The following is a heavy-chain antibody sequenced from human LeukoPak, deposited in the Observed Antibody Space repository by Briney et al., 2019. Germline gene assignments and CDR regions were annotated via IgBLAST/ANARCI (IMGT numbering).Heavy chain of an antibody. CDR2: IYPGDSGT. D-gene: IGHD3-9*01. Sequence: GESLTISCKGSGYSFTSYWIGWVRQMPGKGLEWMGIIYPGDSGTRYSPSFQGQVTISADKSISTAYLQWSSLKASDTAMYYCARSILTGYYGRSAADYWGQGTLVTVSS. CDR3: ARSILTGYYGRSAADY. CDR1: GYSFTSYW. J-gene: IGHJ4*02. V-gene: IGHV5-51*01.